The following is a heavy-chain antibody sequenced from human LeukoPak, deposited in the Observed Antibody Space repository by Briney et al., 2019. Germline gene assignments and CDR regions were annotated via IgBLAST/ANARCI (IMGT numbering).Heavy chain of an antibody. CDR1: GFTVSSNY. V-gene: IGHV3-53*01. CDR2: IYSGGST. J-gene: IGHJ6*03. D-gene: IGHD4-23*01. Sequence: GGSLRLSCAASGFTVSSNYMSWVRQAPGKGLEWVSVIYSGGSTYYADSVKGRFTISRDNSKNTLYLQMNSLRAEDTAVYYCARGTNYGGGDYYYYMDVWGKGTTVTVSS. CDR3: ARGTNYGGGDYYYYMDV.